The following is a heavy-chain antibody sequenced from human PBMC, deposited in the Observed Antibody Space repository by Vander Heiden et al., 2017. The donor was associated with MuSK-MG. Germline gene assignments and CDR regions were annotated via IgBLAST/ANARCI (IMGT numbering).Heavy chain of an antibody. CDR1: GFTFNSYT. CDR3: ARDRDYYDSTGYYHYFDY. D-gene: IGHD3-22*01. J-gene: IGHJ4*02. Sequence: EVQLVASGGGLVQPGGSLRLPWAASGFTFNSYTVNWVGQEPGKGLEWVSYISSRSNTIYQADSVKGRFTISRDNAKNSLYLQMNSLRAEDSAVYFCARDRDYYDSTGYYHYFDYWGRGTPVTVSS. V-gene: IGHV3-48*01. CDR2: ISSRSNTI.